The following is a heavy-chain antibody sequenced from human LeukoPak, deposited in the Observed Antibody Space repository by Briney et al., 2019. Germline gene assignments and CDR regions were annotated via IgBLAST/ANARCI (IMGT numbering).Heavy chain of an antibody. CDR1: GGSISSYY. Sequence: SSETLSLTCTVSGGSISSYYWSWIRQPPGKGLEWIGYIYYSGSTNYNPSLKSRVTISVDTSKNQFSLKLSSVTAADTAVYYCARGVVVVIANDAFDIWGQGTMVTVSS. J-gene: IGHJ3*02. D-gene: IGHD2-21*01. CDR3: ARGVVVVIANDAFDI. V-gene: IGHV4-59*01. CDR2: IYYSGST.